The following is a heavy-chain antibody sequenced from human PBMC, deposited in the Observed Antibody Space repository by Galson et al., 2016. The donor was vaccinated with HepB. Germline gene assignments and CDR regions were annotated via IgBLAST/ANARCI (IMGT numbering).Heavy chain of an antibody. D-gene: IGHD4-17*01. Sequence: SVKVSCKASGYTFSGFYIHWVRQAPGQGLEWMGWINPNSGVTTYAQKFQGRVTMTRDTSISTGYMELSSLRSDDTAMYYCAREAKPYGDIDSWGQGTLVTVSS. CDR3: AREAKPYGDIDS. V-gene: IGHV1-2*02. J-gene: IGHJ4*02. CDR2: INPNSGVT. CDR1: GYTFSGFY.